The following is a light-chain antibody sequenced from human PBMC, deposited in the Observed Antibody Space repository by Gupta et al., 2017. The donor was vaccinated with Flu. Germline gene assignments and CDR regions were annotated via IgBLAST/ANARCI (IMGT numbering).Light chain of an antibody. Sequence: QSALTQPASVSGSPGQSITISCTGTSSDVGAYSYVSWFRQDPGKAPKLMIYQVSYRPSGVSNRFSGSQSANTASLTISGLQAEDEADYYCSSVTTSNTWVFGGGTKVTVL. CDR1: SSDVGAYSY. CDR3: SSVTTSNTWV. J-gene: IGLJ3*02. CDR2: QVS. V-gene: IGLV2-14*01.